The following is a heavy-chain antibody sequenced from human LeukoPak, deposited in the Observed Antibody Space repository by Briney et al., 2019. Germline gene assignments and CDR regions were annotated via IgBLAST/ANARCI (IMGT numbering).Heavy chain of an antibody. CDR3: ARPIRSGYKTDWFDP. Sequence: PSETLSLTCTVSGGSISIDSYYWGWVRQPPGTGLEWIGSIYYSGSTYYNPSLKSRITIIVDTSKNQFSLKLSSVTAADTAVYYCARPIRSGYKTDWFDPWGQGTLVTVSS. V-gene: IGHV4-39*01. J-gene: IGHJ5*02. CDR1: GGSISIDSYY. CDR2: IYYSGST. D-gene: IGHD3-3*01.